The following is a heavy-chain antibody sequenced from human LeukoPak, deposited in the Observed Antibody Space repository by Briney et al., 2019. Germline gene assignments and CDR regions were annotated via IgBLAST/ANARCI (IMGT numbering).Heavy chain of an antibody. CDR1: GGTFSSYA. CDR2: IIPIFGTA. CDR3: ARVFSSSSWASVFTANNWFDP. Sequence: GASVKVSCKASGGTFSSYAISWVRQAPGQGLEWMGGIIPIFGTANYAQKFQGRVTITADESTSTAYMELSSLRSEDTAVYYCARVFSSSSWASVFTANNWFDPWGQGTLVTVSS. D-gene: IGHD6-13*01. J-gene: IGHJ5*02. V-gene: IGHV1-69*13.